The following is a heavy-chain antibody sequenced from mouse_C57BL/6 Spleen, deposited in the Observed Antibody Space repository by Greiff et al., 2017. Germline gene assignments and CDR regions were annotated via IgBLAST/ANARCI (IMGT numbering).Heavy chain of an antibody. J-gene: IGHJ3*01. CDR3: ARHSSSYLFAY. Sequence: HVQLQPSWAELVKPGASVKISCKASGYAFSSYWMNWVKQRPGKGLEWIGQIYPGDGDTNYNGKFKGKATLTADKSSSTAYMQLSSLTSEDSAVYFCARHSSSYLFAYWGQGTLVTVSA. CDR1: GYAFSSYW. CDR2: IYPGDGDT. D-gene: IGHD1-1*01. V-gene: IGHV1-80*01.